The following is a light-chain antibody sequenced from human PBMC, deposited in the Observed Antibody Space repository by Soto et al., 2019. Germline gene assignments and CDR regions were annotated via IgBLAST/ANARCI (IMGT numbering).Light chain of an antibody. J-gene: IGKJ4*01. CDR2: DAS. CDR3: QQYNNWPALT. Sequence: EIVMTQSPATLSVSPGERATLSCRASQSVSSNSAWYQQKPGQAPRLLIYDASTRATGIPARFSGSGSGTEFTLPISSLQSEDFAVYYCQQYNNWPALTFGGGTKVEIK. V-gene: IGKV3-15*01. CDR1: QSVSSN.